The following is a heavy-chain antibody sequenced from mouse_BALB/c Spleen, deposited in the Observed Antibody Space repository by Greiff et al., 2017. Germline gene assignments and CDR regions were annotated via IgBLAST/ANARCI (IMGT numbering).Heavy chain of an antibody. J-gene: IGHJ2*01. V-gene: IGHV1-80*01. CDR1: GYAFSSYW. CDR3: AILGSSSLVDYFDY. Sequence: VQLQQSGAELVRPGSSVKISCKASGYAFSSYWMNWVKQRPGQGLEWIGQIYPGDGDTNYNGKFKGKATLTADKSSSTAYMQLSSLTSEDSAVYYCAILGSSSLVDYFDYWGQGTTLTVSS. D-gene: IGHD1-1*01. CDR2: IYPGDGDT.